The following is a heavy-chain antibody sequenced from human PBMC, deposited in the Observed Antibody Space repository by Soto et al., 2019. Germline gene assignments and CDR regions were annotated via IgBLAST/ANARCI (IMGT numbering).Heavy chain of an antibody. Sequence: GGSLRLSCAASGFTFSSYGMHWVRQAPGKGLEWVAVISYDGSNKYYADSVKGRFTISRDNSKNTLYLQMNSLRAEDTAVYYCAKDSLEWLLSDNWFDPWGQGTLVTVSS. J-gene: IGHJ5*02. CDR3: AKDSLEWLLSDNWFDP. D-gene: IGHD3-3*01. CDR1: GFTFSSYG. CDR2: ISYDGSNK. V-gene: IGHV3-30*18.